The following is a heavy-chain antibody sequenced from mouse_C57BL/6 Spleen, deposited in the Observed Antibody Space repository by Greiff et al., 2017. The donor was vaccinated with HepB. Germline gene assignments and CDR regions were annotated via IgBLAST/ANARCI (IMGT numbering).Heavy chain of an antibody. J-gene: IGHJ3*01. Sequence: QVQLQQPGAELVRPGTSVKLSCKASGYTFTSYWMHWVKQRPGQGLEWIGVIDPSDSYTNYNQKFKGKATLTVDTSSSTAYMQLSRLTSEDSAVYYCARKDGNYEAWFAYWGQGTLVTVSA. CDR2: IDPSDSYT. D-gene: IGHD2-1*01. CDR1: GYTFTSYW. V-gene: IGHV1-59*01. CDR3: ARKDGNYEAWFAY.